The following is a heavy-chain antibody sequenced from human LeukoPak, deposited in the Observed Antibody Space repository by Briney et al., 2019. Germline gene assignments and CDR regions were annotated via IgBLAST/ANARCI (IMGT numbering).Heavy chain of an antibody. V-gene: IGHV3-7*03. CDR3: AKGNTMYTAYYFDY. J-gene: IGHJ4*02. CDR2: IKQDGSGM. CDR1: GFTFSSYW. Sequence: GGSLRLSCAASGFTFSSYWMSWVRQAPGKGLEWVANIKQDGSGMYYVDSVEGRFTIPRDNAKNSLYLQMNSLRAEDTAVYYCAKGNTMYTAYYFDYWGQGTLVTVSS. D-gene: IGHD3-10*02.